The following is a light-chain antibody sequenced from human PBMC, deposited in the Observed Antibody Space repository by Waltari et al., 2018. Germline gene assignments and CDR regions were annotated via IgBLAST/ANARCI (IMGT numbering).Light chain of an antibody. CDR3: LQFNSYPLT. CDR1: QGIRSF. V-gene: IGKV1-9*01. Sequence: IQLTQSPSSLSASAGDRVAITCRASQGIRSFLAWYQQKPGKAPKLLIYAASTLQSGVPSRFSGSGSGTEFSRTISSLQPEDFATFYCLQFNSYPLTFGGGTKVEFK. CDR2: AAS. J-gene: IGKJ4*01.